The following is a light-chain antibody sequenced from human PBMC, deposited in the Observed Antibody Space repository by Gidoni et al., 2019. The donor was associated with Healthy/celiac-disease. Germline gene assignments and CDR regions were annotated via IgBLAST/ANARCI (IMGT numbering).Light chain of an antibody. CDR1: QSISRSY. CDR3: RQYGRSPPLT. Sequence: EIVLTQSPGTLSLSPGERATLSCRTSQSISRSYLAWYQQKTGQAPRLLLYGETSMATEPPARFSGSRCWTDDTITISRLEPEDFAVYYCRQYGRSPPLTFGGGTKVEIK. J-gene: IGKJ4*01. CDR2: GET. V-gene: IGKV3-20*01.